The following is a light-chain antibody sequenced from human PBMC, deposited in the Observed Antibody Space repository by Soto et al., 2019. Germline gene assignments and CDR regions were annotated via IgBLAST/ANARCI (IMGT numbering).Light chain of an antibody. Sequence: EIVMTQSPATLSMTAGERATLSCRASQSVSSNLAWYQQKPGQAPRLLIYGASTGAAGIAARFSGSGSGTEFTLTISSLQSEDFAVHYCQQYNTWPLTFGQGTKVEIK. CDR3: QQYNTWPLT. CDR1: QSVSSN. CDR2: GAS. J-gene: IGKJ1*01. V-gene: IGKV3-15*01.